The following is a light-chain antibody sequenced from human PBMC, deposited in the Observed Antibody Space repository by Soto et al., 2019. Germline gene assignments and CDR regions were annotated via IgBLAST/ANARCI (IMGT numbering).Light chain of an antibody. J-gene: IGKJ4*01. CDR3: QQLNSYRA. CDR2: AAS. CDR1: QGISSY. V-gene: IGKV1-9*01. Sequence: LTQSPSSLSASVRDRVTITCRASQGISSYLAWYQQKPGKAPKLLIYAASTLQSGVPSRFSGSGSGTDFTLTISSLQPEDFATYYCQQLNSYRAFGGGTKVDIK.